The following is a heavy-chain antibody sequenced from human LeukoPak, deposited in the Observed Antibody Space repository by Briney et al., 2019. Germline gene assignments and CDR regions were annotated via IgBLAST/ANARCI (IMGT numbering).Heavy chain of an antibody. D-gene: IGHD3-10*01. Sequence: SETLSLTCTVSGASITNTNCYWGWIRQPSGKGLEWIGTIYYSGITYYNPSLKSRVTISVDTSKNQFSLNLASVTAADTAVYYCAPGDFSGFWFDPWGRGPLVTVSS. CDR1: GASITNTNCY. CDR2: IYYSGIT. V-gene: IGHV4-39*01. J-gene: IGHJ5*02. CDR3: APGDFSGFWFDP.